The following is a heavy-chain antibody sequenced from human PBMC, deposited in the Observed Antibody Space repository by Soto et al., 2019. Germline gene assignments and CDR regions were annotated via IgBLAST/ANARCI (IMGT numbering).Heavy chain of an antibody. CDR2: ISAYNSHT. CDR3: AREGDGGYCSGGSCYSEWFDP. CDR1: GYTFTSYG. J-gene: IGHJ5*02. Sequence: QVQLVQSGAEVKKPGASVKVSCKASGYTFTSYGISWMRQAPGQGLEWMGWISAYNSHTNYAQKLQGRVTMTTDTSTSTAYMELRSLRSDDTAVYYCAREGDGGYCSGGSCYSEWFDPWGQGTLVTVSS. D-gene: IGHD2-15*01. V-gene: IGHV1-18*01.